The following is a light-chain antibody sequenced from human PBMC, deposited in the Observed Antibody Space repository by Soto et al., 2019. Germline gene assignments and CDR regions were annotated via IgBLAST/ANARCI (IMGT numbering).Light chain of an antibody. Sequence: QSVLTQPPSVSGAPGQRVTISCTGGSSNIGAGYDVHWYQQLPGAAPKLLIFGNSNRRPGVPDRFSGSKSGTSASLAITGLLAGEGAVYSCQPYESSRGGVVLGGGTKLTVL. CDR2: GNS. CDR1: SSNIGAGYD. CDR3: QPYESSRGGVV. V-gene: IGLV1-40*01. J-gene: IGLJ2*01.